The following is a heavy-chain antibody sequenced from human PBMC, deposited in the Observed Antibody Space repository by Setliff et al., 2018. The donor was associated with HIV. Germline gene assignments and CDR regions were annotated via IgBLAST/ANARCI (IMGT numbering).Heavy chain of an antibody. CDR1: GGSTTSGCYY. J-gene: IGHJ4*02. V-gene: IGHV4-31*03. CDR2: IYYSGST. Sequence: PSETLSLTCSVSGGSTTSGCYYWSWICQHPGKGLEYIGYIYYSGSTYYNPSLKSRVTMSIDTSTQQFFLNVTSVTAADTAVYYCAGFSYNFWVYRFDHWGQGALVTVSS. D-gene: IGHD3-3*01. CDR3: AGFSYNFWVYRFDH.